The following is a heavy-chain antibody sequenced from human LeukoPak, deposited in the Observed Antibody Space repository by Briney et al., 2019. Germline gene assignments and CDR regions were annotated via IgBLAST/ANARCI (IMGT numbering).Heavy chain of an antibody. D-gene: IGHD2-2*01. J-gene: IGHJ3*02. V-gene: IGHV3-7*01. Sequence: QPGGNLRLSCAGSGFTVSSYRMSRVRQAPGKGLEWVANTNKGGSEKYYVDSVKGRFTISRDNAKNSLYLQMNSLRAEDTAVYYCARDRAGTLGYGSSTSCGGAFEICGQGKMVTVSS. CDR1: GFTVSSYR. CDR3: ARDRAGTLGYGSSTSCGGAFEI. CDR2: TNKGGSEK.